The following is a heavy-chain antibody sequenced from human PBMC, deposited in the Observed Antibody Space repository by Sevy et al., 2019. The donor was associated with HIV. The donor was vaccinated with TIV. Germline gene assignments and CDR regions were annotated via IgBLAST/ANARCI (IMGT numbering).Heavy chain of an antibody. Sequence: GGSLRLSCAASGFTFSSYAMSWVRQAPGKGLEWVSAISGSGGSTYYADSVKGRFTISRDNSKNTLYLQMNSLRAEETAVYYCAKDGYYYGSGSSYFDYWGQGTLVTVSS. CDR1: GFTFSSYA. D-gene: IGHD3-10*01. J-gene: IGHJ4*02. CDR3: AKDGYYYGSGSSYFDY. CDR2: ISGSGGST. V-gene: IGHV3-23*01.